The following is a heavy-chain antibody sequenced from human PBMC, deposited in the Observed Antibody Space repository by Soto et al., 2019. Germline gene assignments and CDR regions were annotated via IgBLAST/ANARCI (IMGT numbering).Heavy chain of an antibody. Sequence: EVPLLESGGGLVRPGGSLRLSCAASGFTFSSYAMSWVRQAPGKGLEWVSDISGGSSSTYHADSVKGRFTISRDNSKNTLYLQMNSLRAEDTAVYYCAKKGGYWYFDLWGRGTLVTVSS. CDR3: AKKGGYWYFDL. CDR1: GFTFSSYA. V-gene: IGHV3-23*01. J-gene: IGHJ2*01. CDR2: ISGGSSST. D-gene: IGHD3-16*01.